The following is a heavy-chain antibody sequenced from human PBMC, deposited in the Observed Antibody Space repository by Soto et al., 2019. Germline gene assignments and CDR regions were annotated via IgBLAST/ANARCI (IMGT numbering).Heavy chain of an antibody. CDR3: AKDKGVFCSGYYTDYFDY. V-gene: IGHV3-23*01. CDR1: GFTFSSYA. CDR2: ISGSGGST. D-gene: IGHD3-3*01. Sequence: GGFLRLSCAASGFTFSSYAMSWVRQAPGKGLEWVSAISGSGGSTYYADSVKGRFTISRDNPKNTLYLQMNSLRAEDTAVYYCAKDKGVFCSGYYTDYFDYWGQGTLVPVSS. J-gene: IGHJ4*02.